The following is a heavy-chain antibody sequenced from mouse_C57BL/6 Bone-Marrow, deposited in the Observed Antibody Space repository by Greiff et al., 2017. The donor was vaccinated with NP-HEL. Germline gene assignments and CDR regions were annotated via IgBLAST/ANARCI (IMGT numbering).Heavy chain of an antibody. Sequence: QVQLQQSGAELVKPGASVKLSCKASGYTFTSYWMHWVKQRPGQGLEWIGMIHPNSGSTNYNEKFKSKATLTVDKSSSTAYMQLSSLTSEDSAGYYCAREGPITTVVAPYYFDYWGQGTTLTVSA. CDR1: GYTFTSYW. J-gene: IGHJ2*01. CDR2: IHPNSGST. CDR3: AREGPITTVVAPYYFDY. D-gene: IGHD1-1*01. V-gene: IGHV1-64*01.